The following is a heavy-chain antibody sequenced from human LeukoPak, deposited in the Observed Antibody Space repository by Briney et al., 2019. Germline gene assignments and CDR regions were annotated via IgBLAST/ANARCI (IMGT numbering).Heavy chain of an antibody. CDR3: AGDRPDTTSPTTVGRFDP. Sequence: SETLSLTCSVSGDSISSGGYYWHWIRQHPEKGLEWIGYIYSTGTTYYNPSLTNRLTMSLDTSKNQFSLKVTSVTAADTAVYFCAGDRPDTTSPTTVGRFDPWGQGTLVTVSS. CDR2: IYSTGTT. CDR1: GDSISSGGYY. D-gene: IGHD1-26*01. V-gene: IGHV4-31*03. J-gene: IGHJ5*02.